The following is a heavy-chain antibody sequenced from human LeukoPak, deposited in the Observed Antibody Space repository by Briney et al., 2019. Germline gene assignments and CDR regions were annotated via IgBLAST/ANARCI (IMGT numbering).Heavy chain of an antibody. CDR2: ISGSGGRT. J-gene: IGHJ4*02. D-gene: IGHD3-3*01. CDR3: AKGKAITIFGVVITRKKTYHFDY. Sequence: GGSLRLSCAASGFTFSRYAMGWVRQAPGEGLEWVSAISGSGGRTYYADSVKGLFTIARDNSKNTLYLQMNSLRAEDTAVYYYAKGKAITIFGVVITRKKTYHFDYWGQGTLVTVSS. V-gene: IGHV3-23*01. CDR1: GFTFSRYA.